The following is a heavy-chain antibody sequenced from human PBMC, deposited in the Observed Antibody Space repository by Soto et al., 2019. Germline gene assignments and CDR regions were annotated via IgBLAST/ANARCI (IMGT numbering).Heavy chain of an antibody. V-gene: IGHV1-18*01. Sequence: GASVKVSCKASGYTFTSYGISWVRQAPGQGLEWMGLISAYNGNTNYAQKLQGRVTMTTDTSTSTAYMELRSLRSDDTAVYYCARAYYGSGSYYKNTPYYYYGMDVWGQGTTVTVS. CDR2: ISAYNGNT. CDR3: ARAYYGSGSYYKNTPYYYYGMDV. J-gene: IGHJ6*02. CDR1: GYTFTSYG. D-gene: IGHD3-10*01.